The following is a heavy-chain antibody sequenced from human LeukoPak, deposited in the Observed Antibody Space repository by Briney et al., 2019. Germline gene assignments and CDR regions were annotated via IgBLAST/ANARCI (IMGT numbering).Heavy chain of an antibody. CDR3: ARESIVVLLDP. CDR2: ISYDGSNK. V-gene: IGHV3-30*01. J-gene: IGHJ5*02. CDR1: GFTFSSYA. Sequence: GGSLRLSCAASGFTFSSYAMHWVRQAPGKGLEWVAVISYDGSNKYYADSVKGRFTISRDNSKNTLYLQMNSLRAEDTAVYYCARESIVVLLDPRGQGTLVTVSS. D-gene: IGHD2-21*01.